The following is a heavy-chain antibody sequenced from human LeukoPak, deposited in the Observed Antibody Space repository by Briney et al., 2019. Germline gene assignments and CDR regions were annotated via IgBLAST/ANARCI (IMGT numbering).Heavy chain of an antibody. J-gene: IGHJ6*03. CDR2: INHSGST. CDR3: ARGRRLPYGGYIAPYYYYYMDV. Sequence: SETLSLTCTVSGGSISSSYYWGWIRQPPGKGLEWIGEINHSGSTNYNPSLKSRVTISVDTSKNQFSLKLSSVTAADTAVYYCARGRRLPYGGYIAPYYYYYMDVWGKGTTVTVSS. CDR1: GGSISSSYY. D-gene: IGHD5-12*01. V-gene: IGHV4-34*01.